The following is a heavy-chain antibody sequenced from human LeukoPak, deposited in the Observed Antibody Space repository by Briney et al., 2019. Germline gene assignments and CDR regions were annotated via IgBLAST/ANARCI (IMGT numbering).Heavy chain of an antibody. V-gene: IGHV3-48*01. Sequence: GGSLRLSCAASGFTFSSYSMTWVRQAPGKGLGWVSYISSSSSTIYYADSVKGRFTISRDNSKNTLYLQMNSLRAEDTAVHYCAKDAPSFDASAAGIYWGQGTLVTVSS. CDR3: AKDAPSFDASAAGIY. CDR2: ISSSSSTI. J-gene: IGHJ4*02. D-gene: IGHD6-13*01. CDR1: GFTFSSYS.